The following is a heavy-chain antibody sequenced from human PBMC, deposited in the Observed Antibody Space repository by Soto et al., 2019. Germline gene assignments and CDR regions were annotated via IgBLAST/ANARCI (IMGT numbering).Heavy chain of an antibody. CDR2: ISGSGDIT. V-gene: IGHV3-23*01. J-gene: IGHJ4*02. Sequence: GGSLRLSCAASGFTFSSYAMSWVRQAPGKGLEWVSSISGSGDITYYADSVKGRFTISRDTSENTLYLQMNSLRAEDTAVYYCAKDYWMAATWYYFDSWGQGTLVTVSS. CDR1: GFTFSSYA. CDR3: AKDYWMAATWYYFDS. D-gene: IGHD1-26*01.